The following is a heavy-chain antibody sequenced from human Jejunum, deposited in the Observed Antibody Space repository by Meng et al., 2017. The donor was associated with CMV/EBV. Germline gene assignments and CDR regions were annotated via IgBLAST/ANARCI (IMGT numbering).Heavy chain of an antibody. CDR1: GFPFSSCW. J-gene: IGHJ4*02. D-gene: IGHD4-23*01. V-gene: IGHV3-7*01. CDR2: IKEDGSEK. Sequence: SGFPFSSCWMSWVRQAPGKGLEWVANIKEDGSEKYYVDSVRGRFTISRDNAENSLYLQINSLRAEDTAVYYCARAKKTGGDNPDYWGQGTLVTVSS. CDR3: ARAKKTGGDNPDY.